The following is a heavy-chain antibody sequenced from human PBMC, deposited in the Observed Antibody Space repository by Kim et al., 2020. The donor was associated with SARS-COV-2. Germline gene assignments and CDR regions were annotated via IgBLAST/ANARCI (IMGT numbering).Heavy chain of an antibody. J-gene: IGHJ4*02. CDR1: GYTFTSYG. CDR2: INANNGDT. CDR3: ARGPNGYNEYDY. D-gene: IGHD5-12*01. Sequence: ASVKVSCKASGYTFTSYGISWVRQAPGQGLEWMGWINANNGDTNYAQKFPGRVTITTDTSTNTAYMELSSLRSDDTAVYYCARGPNGYNEYDYWGQGTLVTVSS. V-gene: IGHV1-18*01.